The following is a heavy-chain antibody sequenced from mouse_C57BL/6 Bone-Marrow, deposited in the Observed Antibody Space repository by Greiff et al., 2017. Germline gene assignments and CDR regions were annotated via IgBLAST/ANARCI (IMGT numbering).Heavy chain of an antibody. CDR3: WIYYDYDGAY. J-gene: IGHJ3*01. CDR2: ISGGGGNT. D-gene: IGHD2-4*01. Sequence: EVLLVESGGGLVKPGGSLKLSCAASGFTFSSYTMSWVRQTPEQRLEWVATISGGGGNTNYPDSVKGRFTISRDNAKNTLYLQMSSLRSEDTALYYCWIYYDYDGAYWGQGTLVTVSA. CDR1: GFTFSSYT. V-gene: IGHV5-9*01.